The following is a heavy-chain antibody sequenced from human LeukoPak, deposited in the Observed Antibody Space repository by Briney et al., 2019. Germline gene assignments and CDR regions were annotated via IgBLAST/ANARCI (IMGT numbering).Heavy chain of an antibody. CDR2: IYTSGGT. V-gene: IGHV4-61*02. D-gene: IGHD2-2*02. J-gene: IGHJ1*01. Sequence: SETLSLTCTVSGGSISSGGYFWSWIRQPAGKGLEWIGRIYTSGGTNYNPSLNSRVTVSIDTSTNQFSLRLTSVTAADTAVYYWATYCSHTSCHTGGGFQHWGQGTLVTVSS. CDR3: ATYCSHTSCHTGGGFQH. CDR1: GGSISSGGYF.